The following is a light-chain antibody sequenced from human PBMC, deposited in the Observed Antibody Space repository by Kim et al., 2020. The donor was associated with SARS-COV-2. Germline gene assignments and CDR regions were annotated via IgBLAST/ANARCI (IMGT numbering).Light chain of an antibody. J-gene: IGKJ5*01. V-gene: IGKV3D-15*01. CDR2: GAS. CDR1: PRVGAH. CDR3: QQYNNWPPGIT. Sequence: PGGTAPLPCWASPRVGAHLAWYQHQPGRPPALLLHGASTRATGIPARFSVCGSGTEFTLTLSSLQSEDFGIYYCQQYNNWPPGITFGQGTRLE.